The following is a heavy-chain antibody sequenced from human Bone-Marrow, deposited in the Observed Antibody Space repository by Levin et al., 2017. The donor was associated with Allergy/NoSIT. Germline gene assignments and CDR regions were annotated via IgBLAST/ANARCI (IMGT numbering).Heavy chain of an antibody. V-gene: IGHV4-34*01. CDR1: GGPFSGYY. J-gene: IGHJ4*02. D-gene: IGHD2-15*01. CDR3: ARGSYCSGGTCARTFEF. Sequence: SETLSLTCAVSGGPFSGYYWTWVRQPPGKGLEWIGDISHGGSANYCPSLKSRVTISVDTSNNQFSLELRSVTAADTAVYYCARGSYCSGGTCARTFEFWGQGTLVTVSS. CDR2: ISHGGSA.